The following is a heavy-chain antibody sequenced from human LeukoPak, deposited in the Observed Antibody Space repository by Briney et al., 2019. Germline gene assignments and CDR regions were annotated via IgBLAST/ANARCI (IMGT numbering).Heavy chain of an antibody. CDR2: MNPNSGNT. CDR3: ARDEDYDILTGYPQVAFDI. D-gene: IGHD3-9*01. J-gene: IGHJ3*02. Sequence: ASVKVSCKASGYTFTSYDINWVRQATGQGLEWMGWMNPNSGNTSYAQKFQGRVTMTRNTSISTAYMELSSLRSEDTAVYYCARDEDYDILTGYPQVAFDIWGQGTMVTVSS. CDR1: GYTFTSYD. V-gene: IGHV1-8*01.